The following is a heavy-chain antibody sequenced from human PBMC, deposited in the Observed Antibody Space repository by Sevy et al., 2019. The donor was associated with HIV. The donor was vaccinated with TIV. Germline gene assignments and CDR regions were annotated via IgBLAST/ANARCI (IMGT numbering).Heavy chain of an antibody. CDR3: AKEGSSWKFYYYYGMDV. CDR2: ISGSGGST. V-gene: IGHV3-23*01. CDR1: GFTFSSYA. J-gene: IGHJ6*02. D-gene: IGHD6-13*01. Sequence: GGSQRLSCAASGFTFSSYAMSWVRQAPGKGLEWVSAISGSGGSTYYADSVKGRFTISRDNSKNTLYLQMNSLRAEDTAVYYCAKEGSSWKFYYYYGMDVWGQGTTVTVSS.